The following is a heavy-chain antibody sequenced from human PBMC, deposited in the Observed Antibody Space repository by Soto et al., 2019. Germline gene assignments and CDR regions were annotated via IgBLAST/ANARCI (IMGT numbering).Heavy chain of an antibody. CDR2: ISPAGSSI. Sequence: EGQLVEVGGGLVKPGGSLRLSCAASGFSFSIYSYNWVRQAPGKGLEWLSYISPAGSSIYYADSVKGRFTISRDSARDTLYLQMTSLRAEDTAVYYCAKDRGGSGAFDIWGQGTMVTVSS. J-gene: IGHJ3*02. CDR1: GFSFSIYS. CDR3: AKDRGGSGAFDI. D-gene: IGHD3-10*01. V-gene: IGHV3-48*01.